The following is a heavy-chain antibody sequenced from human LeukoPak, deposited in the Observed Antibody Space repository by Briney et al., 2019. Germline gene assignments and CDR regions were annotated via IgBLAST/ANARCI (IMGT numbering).Heavy chain of an antibody. D-gene: IGHD3-10*01. CDR3: ARGPYYFGSGTDYNRFNVVY. J-gene: IGHJ4*02. CDR2: INHSGST. V-gene: IGHV4-4*02. CDR1: GGSINTSNW. Sequence: SETLSLTCVVSGGSINTSNWWSWVRQPPGKGLEWIGEINHSGSTNYNPSLKSRVTISIDTSKSQFSLKLSSVTAADTAVYYCARGPYYFGSGTDYNRFNVVYWGQGILVTVSS.